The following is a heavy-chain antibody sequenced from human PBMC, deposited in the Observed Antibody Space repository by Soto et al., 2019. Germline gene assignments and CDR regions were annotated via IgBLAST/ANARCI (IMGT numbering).Heavy chain of an antibody. V-gene: IGHV3-23*01. D-gene: IGHD6-13*01. CDR3: AKDWYEDS. CDR1: GFTFPTYA. J-gene: IGHJ4*02. CDR2: INTAGTT. Sequence: EVQLLESGGGLVKPGGSLRLSCAASGFTFPTYAMTWFRKAPGKGLEWLSAINTAGTTYYADSVKGRFTISRDNAKNTLYLQMNGLRVEDTAVYYCAKDWYEDSWGQGTLVTVSS.